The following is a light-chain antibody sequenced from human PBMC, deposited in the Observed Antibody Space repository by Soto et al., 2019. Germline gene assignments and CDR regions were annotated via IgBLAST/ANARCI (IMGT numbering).Light chain of an antibody. V-gene: IGKV3-20*01. Sequence: EIVLTQSPGTLSLSPGGRATLSCRASQSVSRRLAWYQHRPGQSPRLLISGASMRASGVPVRFSGSGSGTDFTRTISRLEPADFAVYYCQHYGETPITFGLGTRLEV. J-gene: IGKJ5*01. CDR3: QHYGETPIT. CDR1: QSVSRR. CDR2: GAS.